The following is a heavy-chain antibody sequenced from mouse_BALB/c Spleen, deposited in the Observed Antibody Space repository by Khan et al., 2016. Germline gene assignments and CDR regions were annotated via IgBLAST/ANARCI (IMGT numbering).Heavy chain of an antibody. CDR1: GFSLTHYG. CDR2: VWSGGST. CDR3: AKNGGYDVYFGV. Sequence: QVQLKQSGPGLVQPSQSLSITCTVSGFSLTHYGVHWVRQSPGKGLEWLGVVWSGGSTDYNAAFISRLSISKDNSKSQDFFKMNSLQADDTAIYYCAKNGGYDVYFGVWGAGTTVTVSS. J-gene: IGHJ1*01. V-gene: IGHV2-4-1*01. D-gene: IGHD2-14*01.